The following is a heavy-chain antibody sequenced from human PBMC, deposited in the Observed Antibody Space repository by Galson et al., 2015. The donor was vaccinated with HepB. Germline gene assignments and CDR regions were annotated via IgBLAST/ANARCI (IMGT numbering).Heavy chain of an antibody. CDR1: GFTFSSYS. J-gene: IGHJ3*02. V-gene: IGHV3-21*01. Sequence: SLRLSCAASGFTFSSYSMNWVRQAPGKGLEWVSSISSSSSYIYYADSVKGRFTISRDNAKNSLYLQMNSLRAEDTAVYYCARVVYSNYRSHAFDIWGQGTMVTVSS. D-gene: IGHD4-11*01. CDR2: ISSSSSYI. CDR3: ARVVYSNYRSHAFDI.